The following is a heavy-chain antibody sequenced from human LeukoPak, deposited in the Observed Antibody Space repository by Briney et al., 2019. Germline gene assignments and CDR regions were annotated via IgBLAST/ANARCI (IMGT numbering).Heavy chain of an antibody. Sequence: GGSLRLSCAASGFTVNSDYMSWVRQAPGKGLEWVSVIYSDGGTKYADSVKGRFTISRDNSKNTVYLQMNSLRVEDTAVYYCARWAWDSWGQGTLVTVSS. J-gene: IGHJ4*02. V-gene: IGHV3-53*01. CDR3: ARWAWDS. CDR1: GFTVNSDY. CDR2: IYSDGGT.